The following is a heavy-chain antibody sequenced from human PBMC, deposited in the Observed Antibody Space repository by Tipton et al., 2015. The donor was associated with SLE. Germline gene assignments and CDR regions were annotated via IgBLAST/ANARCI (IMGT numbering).Heavy chain of an antibody. Sequence: TLSLTCAVYGGSFSGNYWSWIRQSPGKGLEWIGEINHSGNTNYNPSLKSRVTISADTSKNQFSLKLSSVTAADTAVYYCARYIVVVRYFDYWGQGTLVTVSS. D-gene: IGHD2-21*01. CDR3: ARYIVVVRYFDY. CDR1: GGSFSGNY. CDR2: INHSGNT. J-gene: IGHJ4*02. V-gene: IGHV4-34*01.